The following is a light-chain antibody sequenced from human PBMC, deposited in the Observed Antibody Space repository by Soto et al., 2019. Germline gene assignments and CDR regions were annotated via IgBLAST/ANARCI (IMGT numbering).Light chain of an antibody. CDR3: CSYAGSSTYV. CDR2: EDT. CDR1: SRDVGIYNL. J-gene: IGLJ1*01. Sequence: ALTQPASVSGSPGQSITISCTGTSRDVGIYNLVSWYQLHPGKVPKLIIYEDTKRPSGISSRFSGSESGITAFLTISGLQAEDEADYYCCSYAGSSTYVFGTGTKVTV. V-gene: IGLV2-23*01.